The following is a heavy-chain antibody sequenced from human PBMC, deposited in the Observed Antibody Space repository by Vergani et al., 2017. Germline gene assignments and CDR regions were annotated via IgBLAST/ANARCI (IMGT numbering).Heavy chain of an antibody. CDR3: ARDMVRGVMFRYSGLNV. Sequence: QVQLVQSGAEVKKPGASVKVSCTASGYTFTSYGISWVRQAPGQGLEWMGWISAYNGNTNYAQKLQGRVTMTTDTSTSTAYMELRSLRSDDTAVYYCARDMVRGVMFRYSGLNVWGKGTTVTVSS. CDR2: ISAYNGNT. D-gene: IGHD3-10*01. J-gene: IGHJ6*04. V-gene: IGHV1-18*01. CDR1: GYTFTSYG.